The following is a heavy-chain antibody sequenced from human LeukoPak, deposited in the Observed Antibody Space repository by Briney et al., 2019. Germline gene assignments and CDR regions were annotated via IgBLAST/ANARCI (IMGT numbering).Heavy chain of an antibody. CDR2: IIPILGIA. V-gene: IGHV1-69*04. Sequence: SVKVSCKASGGTFSSYAISWVRQAPGQGLEWMGRIIPILGIANYAQEFQGRVTITADKSTSTAYMELSSLRSEDTAVYYCARGASTVTSSIYYYYGMDVWGQGTTVTVSS. D-gene: IGHD4-17*01. CDR1: GGTFSSYA. CDR3: ARGASTVTSSIYYYYGMDV. J-gene: IGHJ6*02.